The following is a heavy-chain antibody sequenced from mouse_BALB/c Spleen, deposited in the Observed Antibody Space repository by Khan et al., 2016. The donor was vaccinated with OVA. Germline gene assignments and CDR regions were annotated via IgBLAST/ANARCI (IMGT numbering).Heavy chain of an antibody. D-gene: IGHD4-1*01. V-gene: IGHV5-6*01. CDR1: GFTFSSYS. CDR3: ASHLTGSFAY. CDR2: ISSGGDYT. Sequence: EVELVESGGDLVKPGGSLKLSCAASGFTFSSYSMSWVRQTPDKRLEWVATISSGGDYTYYPDSVKGRFTISRDNARNPLYLQMSSLKSGDTAMYYCASHLTGSFAYWGQGTLVTVSA. J-gene: IGHJ3*01.